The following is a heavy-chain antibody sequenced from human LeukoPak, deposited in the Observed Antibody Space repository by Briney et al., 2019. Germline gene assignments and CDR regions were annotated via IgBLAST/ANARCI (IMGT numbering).Heavy chain of an antibody. J-gene: IGHJ5*02. Sequence: SETLSLTCTVSGGSISSSSYYCGWIRQPPGKGLEWIGSIYYSGSTYYNPSLKSRVTMSVDTSRKQFSLRLTSVTAADTAVYYCTRAPRKAWFDPWGQGTLVTVSS. CDR3: TRAPRKAWFDP. CDR2: IYYSGST. CDR1: GGSISSSSYY. V-gene: IGHV4-39*07. D-gene: IGHD1-14*01.